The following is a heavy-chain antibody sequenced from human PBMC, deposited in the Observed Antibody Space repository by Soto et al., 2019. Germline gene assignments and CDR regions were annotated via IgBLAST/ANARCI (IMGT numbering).Heavy chain of an antibody. CDR3: AREGNRGIAAAGIVDY. CDR1: GFTFSSYS. J-gene: IGHJ4*02. V-gene: IGHV3-21*01. Sequence: GGSLRLSCAASGFTFSSYSMNWVRQAPGKGLEWVSPISSSSSYIYYADSVKGRFTISRDNAKNSLYLQMNSLRAEDTAVYYCAREGNRGIAAAGIVDYWGQGTLVTVSS. CDR2: ISSSSSYI. D-gene: IGHD6-13*01.